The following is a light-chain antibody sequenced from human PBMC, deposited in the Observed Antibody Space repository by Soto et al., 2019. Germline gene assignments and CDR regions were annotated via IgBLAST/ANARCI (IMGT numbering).Light chain of an antibody. J-gene: IGLJ2*01. CDR1: SSDVGGYNF. Sequence: QSVLTQPASVSGSPGQSITISCTGTSSDVGGYNFVSWYQQHPGKAPKLLIYDVSNRPSGVSNRFSGSKSGDTASLTISGLQAEDEADYYCSSYSRSSTPVGFGGGTQLTVL. CDR2: DVS. CDR3: SSYSRSSTPVG. V-gene: IGLV2-14*01.